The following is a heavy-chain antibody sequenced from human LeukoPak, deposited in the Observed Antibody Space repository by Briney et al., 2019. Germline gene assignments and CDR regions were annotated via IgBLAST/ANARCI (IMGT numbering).Heavy chain of an antibody. V-gene: IGHV1-2*02. D-gene: IGHD3-10*01. CDR2: TNPNSGGT. CDR3: ARDRDYGSGIFDY. Sequence: ASVKVSCKASGYTFTGYYMHWVRQAPGQGLEWMGWTNPNSGGTNYAQKFQGRVTMTRDTPISTAYMELNRLRSDDTAVYYCARDRDYGSGIFDYWGQGTLVTVSS. CDR1: GYTFTGYY. J-gene: IGHJ4*02.